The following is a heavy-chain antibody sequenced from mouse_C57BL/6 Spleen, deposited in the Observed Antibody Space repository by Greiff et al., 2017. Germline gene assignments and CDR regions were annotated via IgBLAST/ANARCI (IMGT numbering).Heavy chain of an antibody. V-gene: IGHV1-64*01. Sequence: QVQLQQPGAELVKPGASVKLSCKASGYTFTSYWMHWVKQRPGQGLEWIGMIHPNSGSTNYNEKFKSKATLTVDKSSSTAYMQLSSLTSEDSAVYYCARSWELGPSRDYWGQGTSLTVSS. CDR1: GYTFTSYW. CDR2: IHPNSGST. D-gene: IGHD4-1*01. J-gene: IGHJ4*01. CDR3: ARSWELGPSRDY.